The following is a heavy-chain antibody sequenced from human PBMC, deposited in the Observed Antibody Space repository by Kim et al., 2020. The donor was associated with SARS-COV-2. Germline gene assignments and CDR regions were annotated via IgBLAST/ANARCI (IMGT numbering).Heavy chain of an antibody. J-gene: IGHJ4*02. D-gene: IGHD3-10*01. V-gene: IGHV3-21*01. CDR1: GFTFSSYS. Sequence: GGSLRLSCAASGFTFSSYSMNWVRQAPGKGLEWVSSISSSSSNIYYADSVKGRFTISRDNAKNSLYLQMNSLRAEDTAVYYCARDLYGSGSYYGPDWGQGTRVTVST. CDR3: ARDLYGSGSYYGPD. CDR2: ISSSSSNI.